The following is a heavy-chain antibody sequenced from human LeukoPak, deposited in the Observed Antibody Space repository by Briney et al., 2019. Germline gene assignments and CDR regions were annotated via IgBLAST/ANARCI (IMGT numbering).Heavy chain of an antibody. CDR3: AKDSGLRWFGENYYYMDV. D-gene: IGHD3-10*01. Sequence: TGGSLRLSCAASGFTFSSYGMHWVRQAPGKGLEWVAVISYDGSNKYYADSVKGRFTISRDNSKKTLYLQMNSLRVEDTAIYYCAKDSGLRWFGENYYYMDVWGKGTTVTFSS. J-gene: IGHJ6*03. CDR2: ISYDGSNK. V-gene: IGHV3-30*18. CDR1: GFTFSSYG.